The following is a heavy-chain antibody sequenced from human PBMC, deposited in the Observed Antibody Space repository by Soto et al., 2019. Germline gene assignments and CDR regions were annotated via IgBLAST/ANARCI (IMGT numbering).Heavy chain of an antibody. V-gene: IGHV3-49*03. CDR1: GFTFGDYA. CDR3: TRDEGYNWQFFDY. CDR2: IRSKAYGGTT. Sequence: GGSLRLSCTASGFTFGDYAMSWFRQAPGKGLEWVGFIRSKAYGGTTEYAASVKGRFTISRDDSKSIAYLQMNSLKTKDTAVYYCTRDEGYNWQFFDYWGQGTLVTVSS. J-gene: IGHJ4*02. D-gene: IGHD1-20*01.